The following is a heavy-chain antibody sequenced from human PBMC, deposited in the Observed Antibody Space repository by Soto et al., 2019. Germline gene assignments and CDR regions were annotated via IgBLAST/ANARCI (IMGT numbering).Heavy chain of an antibody. CDR2: INHSGGT. J-gene: IGHJ6*03. V-gene: IGHV4-34*01. Sequence: SETLSLTCAVCDGAFSGYYWSWIRQPPGKGLEWIGEINHSGGTNSNPSLKRRVTISVDTSKNQFSLKRSSVTAADTAVYYCARALRQQLKDRLSDYYYYYYMDVWGKGTTVTVSS. CDR1: DGAFSGYY. CDR3: ARALRQQLKDRLSDYYYYYYMDV. D-gene: IGHD6-13*01.